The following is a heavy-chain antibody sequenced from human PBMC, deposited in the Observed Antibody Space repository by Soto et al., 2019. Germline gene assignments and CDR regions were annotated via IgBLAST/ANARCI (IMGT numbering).Heavy chain of an antibody. V-gene: IGHV3-30-3*01. CDR3: AKASTDCSGGSCYPKEFDY. J-gene: IGHJ4*02. CDR1: GFTFSSYA. D-gene: IGHD2-15*01. Sequence: GGSLRLSCAASGFTFSSYAMHWVRQAPGKGLEWVAVISYDGSNKYYADSVKGRFTISRDNSKNTLYLQMNSLRAEDTAVYYCAKASTDCSGGSCYPKEFDYWGQGTLVTVSS. CDR2: ISYDGSNK.